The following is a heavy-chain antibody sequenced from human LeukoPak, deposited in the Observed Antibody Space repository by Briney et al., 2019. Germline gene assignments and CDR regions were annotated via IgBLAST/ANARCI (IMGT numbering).Heavy chain of an antibody. Sequence: GGSLRLSCAASGFTFDDYAMHWVRQAPGKGLEWVSGISWNSGSIGYADSVKGRFTISRDNAKNSLYLQMSSLRAEDTALYYCAKDILAEGYGMDVWGQGTTVTVSS. CDR2: ISWNSGSI. CDR1: GFTFDDYA. D-gene: IGHD3-3*02. CDR3: AKDILAEGYGMDV. J-gene: IGHJ6*02. V-gene: IGHV3-9*01.